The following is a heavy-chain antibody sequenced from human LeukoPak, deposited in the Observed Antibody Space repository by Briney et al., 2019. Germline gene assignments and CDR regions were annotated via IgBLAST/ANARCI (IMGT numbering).Heavy chain of an antibody. D-gene: IGHD3-9*01. J-gene: IGHJ4*02. CDR1: GGSISSSSYY. Sequence: SETLSLTCTVSGGSISSSSYYWGWIRQPPGKGLEWIGEINHSGSTNYNPSLKSRVTISVDTSKNQFSLKLSSVTAADTAVYYCARRTKSWTHITISRASYFDYWGLGTLVTVSS. CDR2: INHSGST. V-gene: IGHV4-39*07. CDR3: ARRTKSWTHITISRASYFDY.